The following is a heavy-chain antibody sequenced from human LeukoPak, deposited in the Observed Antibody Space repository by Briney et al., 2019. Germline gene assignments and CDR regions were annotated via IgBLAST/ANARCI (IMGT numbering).Heavy chain of an antibody. V-gene: IGHV4-59*08. CDR2: IYYSGST. Sequence: SETLSLTCTVSGGSISSYYWSWIRQPPGKGLEWIGYIYYSGSTNYNPSLKSRVTISVDTSKNQFSLKLSSVTAADTAVYYCARHVPSTEYSSSWEIYFDYWGQGTLVTVSS. J-gene: IGHJ4*02. D-gene: IGHD6-6*01. CDR3: ARHVPSTEYSSSWEIYFDY. CDR1: GGSISSYY.